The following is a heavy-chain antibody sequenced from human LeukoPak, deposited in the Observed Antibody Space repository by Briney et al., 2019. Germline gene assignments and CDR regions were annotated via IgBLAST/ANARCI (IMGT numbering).Heavy chain of an antibody. J-gene: IGHJ4*02. CDR2: IIPIFGTA. Sequence: ASVKVSCKASGCTFSSYAISWVRQAPGQGLEWMGGIIPIFGTANYAQKFQGRVTITADESTSTAYMELSSLRSEDTAVYYCAFGYSSGWPSDYWGQGTLVTVSS. D-gene: IGHD6-19*01. CDR1: GCTFSSYA. CDR3: AFGYSSGWPSDY. V-gene: IGHV1-69*13.